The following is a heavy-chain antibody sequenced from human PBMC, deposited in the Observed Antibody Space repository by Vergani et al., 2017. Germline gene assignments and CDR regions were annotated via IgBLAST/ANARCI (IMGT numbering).Heavy chain of an antibody. CDR1: GGSISSYY. CDR3: AGFTLSSGWTYYFDS. J-gene: IGHJ4*02. Sequence: QVQLQESGPGLVKPSETLSLTCTVSGGSISSYYWSWIRQPAGKGLEWIGRIYTSGSTNYNPSLKSRVTMSVDTSKNQFSLKLSSVTAADTAVYYCAGFTLSSGWTYYFDSWGQGTLVTVSS. V-gene: IGHV4-4*07. D-gene: IGHD6-19*01. CDR2: IYTSGST.